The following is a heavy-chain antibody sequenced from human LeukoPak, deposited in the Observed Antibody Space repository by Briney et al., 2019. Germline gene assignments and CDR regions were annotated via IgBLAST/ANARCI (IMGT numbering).Heavy chain of an antibody. D-gene: IGHD3-10*01. V-gene: IGHV3-7*01. CDR1: EFTFSSYW. Sequence: PGGSLRLSCVASEFTFSSYWMNWVRQAPGKGQEWEANIKQDGSEKYYVDSVKGRFTISRDNAKNSLYLQMNSLTAEDTAVYYCTRDYSGSRNYYYYYGMHVWGQGTTVTVSS. CDR2: IKQDGSEK. CDR3: TRDYSGSRNYYYYYGMHV. J-gene: IGHJ6*02.